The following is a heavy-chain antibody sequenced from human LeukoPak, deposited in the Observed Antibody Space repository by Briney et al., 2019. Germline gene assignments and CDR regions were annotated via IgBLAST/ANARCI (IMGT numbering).Heavy chain of an antibody. J-gene: IGHJ4*02. CDR2: IHIDGSST. CDR3: VRGKYSSGY. Sequence: PGGSLRLSCTASGFIFSSYWMHWVRQAPGKGLVWVSRIHIDGSSTSYADSVKGRFIISRDNAKNTLYLQMNSLRAEDTAVYYCVRGKYSSGYWGQGALVTVSS. D-gene: IGHD6-19*01. CDR1: GFIFSSYW. V-gene: IGHV3-74*01.